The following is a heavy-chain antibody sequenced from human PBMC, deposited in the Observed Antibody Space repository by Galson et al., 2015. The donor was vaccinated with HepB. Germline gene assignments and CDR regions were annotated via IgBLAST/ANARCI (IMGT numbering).Heavy chain of an antibody. CDR2: ISGSGGST. V-gene: IGHV3-23*01. D-gene: IGHD6-6*01. Sequence: LRLSCAASGFTFSSYAMSWVRQAPGKGLEWVSAISGSGGSTYYADSVKGRFTISRDNSKNTLYLQMNSLRAEDTAVYYCAKGPSKYSSSSAVYFDYWGQGTLVTVSS. J-gene: IGHJ4*02. CDR3: AKGPSKYSSSSAVYFDY. CDR1: GFTFSSYA.